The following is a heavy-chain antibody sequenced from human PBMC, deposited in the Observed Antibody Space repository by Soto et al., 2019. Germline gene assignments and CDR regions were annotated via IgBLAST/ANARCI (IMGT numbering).Heavy chain of an antibody. CDR2: IIPILGIA. CDR3: AGGAVGAFDI. J-gene: IGHJ3*02. D-gene: IGHD2-15*01. CDR1: GGTFSSYT. Sequence: QVQLVQSGAEVKKPGSSVKVSCKASGGTFSSYTISWVRQAPGQGLEWMGRIIPILGIANYAQKFQGTVTITADKSTSTAYMELSSLRSEDTAVYYCAGGAVGAFDIWGQGTMVTVSS. V-gene: IGHV1-69*02.